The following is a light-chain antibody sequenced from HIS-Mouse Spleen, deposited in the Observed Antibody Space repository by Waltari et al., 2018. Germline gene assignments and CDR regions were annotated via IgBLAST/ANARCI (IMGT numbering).Light chain of an antibody. CDR3: QQYNNWWT. J-gene: IGKJ1*01. CDR1: QSVSSN. Sequence: DIVMTQSPATLSVSPGERATLSCRASQSVSSNLAWYQQKPGQAPRLLIYCASTRATGIPARFSGSGSGTEFTLTISSMQSEDFAVYYCQQYNNWWTFGQGTKVEIK. CDR2: CAS. V-gene: IGKV3-15*01.